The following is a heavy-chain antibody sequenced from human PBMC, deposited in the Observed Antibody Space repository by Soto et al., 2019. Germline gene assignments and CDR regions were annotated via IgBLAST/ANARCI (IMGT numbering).Heavy chain of an antibody. CDR3: AKEGDSAWVYYYYGMDV. V-gene: IGHV3-30*18. D-gene: IGHD2-15*01. J-gene: IGHJ6*02. CDR2: ISYDGSNK. Sequence: PGGSLRLSCAASGFTFSSYGMHWVRQAPGKGLEWVAVISYDGSNKYYADSVKGRFIISRDNSKNTLYLQMNSLRAEDTAVYYCAKEGDSAWVYYYYGMDVWGQGTTVTVSS. CDR1: GFTFSSYG.